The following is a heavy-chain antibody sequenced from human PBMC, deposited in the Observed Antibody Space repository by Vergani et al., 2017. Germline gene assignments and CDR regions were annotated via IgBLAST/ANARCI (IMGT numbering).Heavy chain of an antibody. D-gene: IGHD3-10*01. CDR3: ARLIYGSGSYLYYFDY. CDR1: GGSISSYY. V-gene: IGHV4-4*07. Sequence: QVQLQESGPGLVKPSETLSLTCTVSGGSISSYYWSWIRQPAGKGLEWIGRIYTSGSTNYNPSLKSRVTMSVDTSKNQFSLKLSSVTAADTAVYYCARLIYGSGSYLYYFDYWGQGTLVTVSS. CDR2: IYTSGST. J-gene: IGHJ4*02.